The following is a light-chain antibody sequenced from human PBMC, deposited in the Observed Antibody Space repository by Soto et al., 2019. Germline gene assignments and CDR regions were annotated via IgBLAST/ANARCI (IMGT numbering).Light chain of an antibody. Sequence: EIVLTHSPGTLSLSPWERATLSCRASQSVNSNSLAWYQQKPVQAPSLLIYGASSRATGIPDRFSGSGSGTDFTLTISRLEPEDFAVYYCQQYGSSPALTFGGGTKVDIK. CDR1: QSVNSNS. CDR3: QQYGSSPALT. J-gene: IGKJ4*01. CDR2: GAS. V-gene: IGKV3-20*01.